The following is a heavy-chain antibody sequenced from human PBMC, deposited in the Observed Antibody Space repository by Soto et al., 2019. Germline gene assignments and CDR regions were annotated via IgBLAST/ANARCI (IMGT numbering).Heavy chain of an antibody. J-gene: IGHJ4*02. D-gene: IGHD2-15*01. Sequence: VGSLRLSCEASAFSFTKAWMSWVRQAPGKGLEWVGRIKSKTDGGTTDYAAPVKGRFTISRDDSKNTLYLHMNSLITEDTAVYFCTADGCSDGSCFPGHYWGQGTLVTVSS. CDR2: IKSKTDGGTT. CDR1: AFSFTKAW. CDR3: TADGCSDGSCFPGHY. V-gene: IGHV3-15*01.